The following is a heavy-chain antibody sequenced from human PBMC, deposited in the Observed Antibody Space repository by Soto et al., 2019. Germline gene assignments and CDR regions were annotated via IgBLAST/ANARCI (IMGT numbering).Heavy chain of an antibody. D-gene: IGHD3-16*01. Sequence: QVQLQESGPGLVKPSETLSLTCTVSGGSLSGYYWSWIRQPPGKGLEWIGYMYSTGSTYHNPSLKGRVTIPVDTSKNQFSLRLSSVTASDTAVYYCVRHGGSAYWYFDLWGRGTLVTVSS. J-gene: IGHJ2*01. CDR1: GGSLSGYY. V-gene: IGHV4-59*08. CDR2: MYSTGST. CDR3: VRHGGSAYWYFDL.